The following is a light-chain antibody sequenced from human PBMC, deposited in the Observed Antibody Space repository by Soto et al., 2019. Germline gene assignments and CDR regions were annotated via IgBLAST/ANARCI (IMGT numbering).Light chain of an antibody. Sequence: QAVVTQPASVSGSPGQSITISCAGSISDVGSSNLVSWYQQHPGKVPKLIIYEGNRRPSGVSSRFSGSNSGKTASLTISGLQAEDEADYYCCSYVGARRYVFVIATKLTVL. CDR3: CSYVGARRYV. CDR1: ISDVGSSNL. J-gene: IGLJ1*01. V-gene: IGLV2-23*01. CDR2: EGN.